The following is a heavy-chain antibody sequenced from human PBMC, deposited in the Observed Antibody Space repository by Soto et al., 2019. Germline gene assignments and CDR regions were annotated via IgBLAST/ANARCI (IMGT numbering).Heavy chain of an antibody. D-gene: IGHD6-13*01. CDR1: GYTFTTNY. Sequence: XSVKGCCKASGYTFTTNYTHWVRQAPGQGLEWMGWINPNGGDTKSALRFQGRVTMTRDTSISTAYMEVNSVRSDDAAVYYCARAGIAAAGSGEYAMDVWGQGTKVTVSS. J-gene: IGHJ6*02. V-gene: IGHV1-2*02. CDR3: ARAGIAAAGSGEYAMDV. CDR2: INPNGGDT.